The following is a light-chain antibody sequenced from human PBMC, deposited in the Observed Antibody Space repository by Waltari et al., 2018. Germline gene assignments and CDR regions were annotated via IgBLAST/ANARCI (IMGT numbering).Light chain of an antibody. CDR2: DVS. Sequence: QSALTQPASVSGSPGQSITISCTGTSSDVGGYNYVSWYQPHPGKVPKLLIFDVSNRHSGVSNRFSGSKSGNTASLTISGLQAEDESDYYCCSFTSRSTWVCGGGTKLTVL. V-gene: IGLV2-14*01. CDR3: CSFTSRSTWV. J-gene: IGLJ3*02. CDR1: SSDVGGYNY.